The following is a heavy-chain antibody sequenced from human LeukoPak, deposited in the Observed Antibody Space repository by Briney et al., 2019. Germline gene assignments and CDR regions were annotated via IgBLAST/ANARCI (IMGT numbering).Heavy chain of an antibody. CDR1: GFIFSTYS. CDR3: ARDRPTGASRLFVVQ. CDR2: MSSGGTYI. Sequence: PGGSLRLSCAASGFIFSTYSMTWVRQAAGKGLEWVSSMSSGGTYIYYADSVRGRFTISRDNAKNSLSLVMKSLRAEDTAVYYCARDRPTGASRLFVVQWGQGTLVTVSS. D-gene: IGHD3-3*01. V-gene: IGHV3-21*01. J-gene: IGHJ4*02.